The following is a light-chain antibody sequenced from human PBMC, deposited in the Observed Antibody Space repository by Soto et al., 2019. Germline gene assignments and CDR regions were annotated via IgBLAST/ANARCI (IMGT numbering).Light chain of an antibody. CDR3: KQYHNWPPQYT. V-gene: IGKV3-15*01. Sequence: VMPQSPASLSVSPGDGATVSCRASQTVASNLAWYQQKPGQGPRLLIHGASTRAAGVPARFSGSGSGTDFTLTISSLQSEDFAVYYCKQYHNWPPQYTFGQGTKLQIK. J-gene: IGKJ2*01. CDR1: QTVASN. CDR2: GAS.